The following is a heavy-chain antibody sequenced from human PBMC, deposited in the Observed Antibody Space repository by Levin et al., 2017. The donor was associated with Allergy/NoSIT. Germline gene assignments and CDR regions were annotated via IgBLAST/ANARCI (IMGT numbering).Heavy chain of an antibody. J-gene: IGHJ3*02. CDR1: GYSFTSYW. V-gene: IGHV5-51*01. D-gene: IGHD2-2*01. CDR2: IYPGDSDT. CDR3: ARRYCSSATCSHAFDI. Sequence: GESLKISCKDSGYSFTSYWIGWVRQMPGKGLEWMGIIYPGDSDTRYSPSFQGQVTISADKSISTAYLQWSSLKASDTAMYYCARRYCSSATCSHAFDIWGQGTMVTVSS.